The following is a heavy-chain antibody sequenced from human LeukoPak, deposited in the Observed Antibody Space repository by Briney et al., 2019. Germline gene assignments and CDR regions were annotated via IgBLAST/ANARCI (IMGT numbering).Heavy chain of an antibody. D-gene: IGHD6-19*01. Sequence: SETLSLTCAVYGGSFSGYYWSWIRQPPGKGLEWIGEINHSGSTNYNPSLKSRVTISVDTSKNQFSLKLSSVTAADTAVYYCARYNSGPGPFDYWGQGTLVTVSS. CDR1: GGSFSGYY. J-gene: IGHJ4*02. CDR3: ARYNSGPGPFDY. V-gene: IGHV4-34*01. CDR2: INHSGST.